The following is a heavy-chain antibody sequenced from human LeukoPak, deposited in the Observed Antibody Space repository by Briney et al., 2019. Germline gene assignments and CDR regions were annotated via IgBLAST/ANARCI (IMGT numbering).Heavy chain of an antibody. J-gene: IGHJ5*02. Sequence: SETLSLTCTVSGGSISSSSYYWGWIRQPPGKGLEWIGSIYYSGSTYYNPSLKSRVTISVDTSKNQFSLKLSSVTAADTAVYYCARGIAVAGTWADTNWFDPWGQGTLVTVSS. V-gene: IGHV4-39*07. D-gene: IGHD6-19*01. CDR3: ARGIAVAGTWADTNWFDP. CDR1: GGSISSSSYY. CDR2: IYYSGST.